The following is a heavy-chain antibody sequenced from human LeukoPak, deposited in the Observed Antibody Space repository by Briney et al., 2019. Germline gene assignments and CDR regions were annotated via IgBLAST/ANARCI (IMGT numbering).Heavy chain of an antibody. D-gene: IGHD3-3*01. CDR2: ISSSGGST. CDR3: ARDPGVVAFHYFDY. V-gene: IGHV3-23*01. Sequence: GGSLRLSCAASGFTFSDYAMSWVRQAPGKGLEWVSTISSSGGSTYYADSVEGRFTISRDNSKNTLYLQMNSLRAEDTALYYCARDPGVVAFHYFDYWGQGTLVTVSS. CDR1: GFTFSDYA. J-gene: IGHJ4*02.